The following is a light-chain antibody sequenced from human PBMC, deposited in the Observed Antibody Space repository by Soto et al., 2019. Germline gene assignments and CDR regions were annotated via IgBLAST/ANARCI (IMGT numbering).Light chain of an antibody. J-gene: IGKJ1*01. CDR2: DAS. Sequence: EIVLTQCPATLSLSPGERATLSCRASQSVSAYLAWYQQKPGQAPRLLIYDASNRATGIPARFSGSGSGTDFTITITSLEPEDFAVYYCQQRSNWPRTFGQGTKVQIK. V-gene: IGKV3-11*01. CDR1: QSVSAY. CDR3: QQRSNWPRT.